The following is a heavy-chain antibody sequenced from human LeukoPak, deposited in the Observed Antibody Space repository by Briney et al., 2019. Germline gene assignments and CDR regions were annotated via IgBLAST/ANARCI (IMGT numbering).Heavy chain of an antibody. CDR3: ARALLGIAARRGWFDP. D-gene: IGHD6-6*01. Sequence: SETLSLTCAVSGGSISSGGYSWSWIRQPPGKGLEWIGYIYHSGSTYYNPSLKSRVTISVDRSKNQFSLKLSSVTAADTAVYYCARALLGIAARRGWFDPWGRGTLVTVSS. CDR2: IYHSGST. V-gene: IGHV4-30-2*01. J-gene: IGHJ5*02. CDR1: GGSISSGGYS.